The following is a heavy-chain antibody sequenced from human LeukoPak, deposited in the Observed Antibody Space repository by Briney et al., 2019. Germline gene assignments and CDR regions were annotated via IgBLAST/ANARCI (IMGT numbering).Heavy chain of an antibody. J-gene: IGHJ5*02. D-gene: IGHD2-2*01. CDR1: GFTVSSNY. Sequence: GGSLRLSCAASGFTVSSNYMSWVRQAPGKGLEWVSYISSSSSTIYYADSVKGRFTISRDNAKNSLYLQMNSLRAEDTAVYYCARNPLSVPAAPKDWFDPWGQGTLVTVSS. CDR3: ARNPLSVPAAPKDWFDP. CDR2: ISSSSSTI. V-gene: IGHV3-48*01.